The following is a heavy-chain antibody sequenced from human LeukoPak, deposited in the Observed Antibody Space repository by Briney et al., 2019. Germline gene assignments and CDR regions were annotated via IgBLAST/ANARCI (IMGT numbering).Heavy chain of an antibody. V-gene: IGHV4-34*01. CDR2: INHSGST. J-gene: IGHJ4*02. CDR3: ARRGGDSSGYTLDY. Sequence: PSETLSLTCAVYGGSFSGYYWSWIRQPPGKGLEWIGEINHSGSTNYNPSLKSRVTISVDTSKNQLSLKLSSVTAADTAVYYCARRGGDSSGYTLDYWGQGTLVTVSS. CDR1: GGSFSGYY. D-gene: IGHD3-22*01.